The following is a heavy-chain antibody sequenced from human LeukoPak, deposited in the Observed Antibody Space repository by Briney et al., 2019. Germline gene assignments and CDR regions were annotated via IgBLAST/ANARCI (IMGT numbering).Heavy chain of an antibody. CDR3: ARGRIYVDTAMVRVSYFDY. CDR1: GFTFSGYG. Sequence: GGSLRLSCAASGFTFSGYGMHWVRQAPGKGLEWVAFIRYDGSNKYYADSVKGRFTISRDDSRNTLSLQMNSLRAEDTALYYCARGRIYVDTAMVRVSYFDYWGQGTLVTVSS. CDR2: IRYDGSNK. D-gene: IGHD5-18*01. J-gene: IGHJ4*02. V-gene: IGHV3-30*02.